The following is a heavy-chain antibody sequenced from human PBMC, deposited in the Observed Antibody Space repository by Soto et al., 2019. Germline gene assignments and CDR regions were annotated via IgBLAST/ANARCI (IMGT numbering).Heavy chain of an antibody. D-gene: IGHD3-10*01. CDR3: ARGFPTMTYYGEYYFDC. J-gene: IGHJ4*02. CDR1: RFTVSDNY. V-gene: IGHV3-53*01. Sequence: EVQLVESGGGLIQPGGSLRLSCEASRFTVSDNYMSWVRQAPGKGLEWVSVIYSGGSIYYADSVKGRFTISRDNSKNTLYLQMKSLRAEDTAVYYCARGFPTMTYYGEYYFDCWGQGTLVTVSS. CDR2: IYSGGSI.